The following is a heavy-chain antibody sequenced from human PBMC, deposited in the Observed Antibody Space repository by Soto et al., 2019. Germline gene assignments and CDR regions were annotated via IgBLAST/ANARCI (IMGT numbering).Heavy chain of an antibody. CDR1: GGSISSGGSS. CDR2: IYHSGRT. CDR3: ARGAVVNFDS. V-gene: IGHV4-30-2*01. Sequence: QLQLQESGSGLVKPSQTLSLTCAVSGGSISSGGSSWTWIRQPPGKGLEWIGYIYHSGRTYYNPYLKSRVTISVDRSKNQFSLKLTSVTAADTAVYYCARGAVVNFDSWGQGTLVTVSS. J-gene: IGHJ4*02. D-gene: IGHD3-22*01.